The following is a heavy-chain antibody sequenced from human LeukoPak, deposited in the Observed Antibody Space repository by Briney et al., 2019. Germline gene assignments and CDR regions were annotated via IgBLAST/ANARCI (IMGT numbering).Heavy chain of an antibody. V-gene: IGHV3-30*04. CDR1: GFTFSSYA. CDR2: ISYDGSNK. CDR3: ARDGLIRAQYYYYYMDV. D-gene: IGHD2/OR15-2a*01. Sequence: QTGRSLRLSCAASGFTFSSYAMHWVRQAPGKGLEWVAVISYDGSNKYYADSVKGRFTISRDNSKNPLYLQMNSLRAEDTAVYYCARDGLIRAQYYYYYMDVWGKGTTVTVSS. J-gene: IGHJ6*03.